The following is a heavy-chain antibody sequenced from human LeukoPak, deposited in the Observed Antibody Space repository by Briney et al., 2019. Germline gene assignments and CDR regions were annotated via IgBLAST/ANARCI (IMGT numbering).Heavy chain of an antibody. Sequence: GRSLRLSCAASGFTFDDYAMHWVRQAPGKGLEWVSGISWNSGSIGYADSVKGRFTISRDNAKNSLYLQMNSLRAEDTASHYCAKDSGQWPPLGAFDIWGQGTMVTVSS. V-gene: IGHV3-9*01. D-gene: IGHD6-19*01. J-gene: IGHJ3*02. CDR2: ISWNSGSI. CDR1: GFTFDDYA. CDR3: AKDSGQWPPLGAFDI.